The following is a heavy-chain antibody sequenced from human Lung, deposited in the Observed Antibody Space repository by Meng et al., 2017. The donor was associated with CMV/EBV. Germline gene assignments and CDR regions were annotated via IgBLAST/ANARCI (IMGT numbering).Heavy chain of an antibody. Sequence: ASVXVSXKASGYTFTGYYIHWVRQAPGQGLEWMGWINPISGGTNYAQKFQDRVTMTRDTSISTAYMELSGLRSDDTAVYYCARVVGGLGFLNYWGQGTLVTVSS. J-gene: IGHJ4*02. CDR1: GYTFTGYY. D-gene: IGHD3-3*01. CDR3: ARVVGGLGFLNY. V-gene: IGHV1-2*02. CDR2: INPISGGT.